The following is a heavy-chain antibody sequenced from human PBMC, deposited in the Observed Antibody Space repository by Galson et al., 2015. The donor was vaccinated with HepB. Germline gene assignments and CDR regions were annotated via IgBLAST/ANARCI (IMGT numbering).Heavy chain of an antibody. CDR2: TYYRSKWYN. Sequence: CAISGDSVSSNSASWNWIRQSPSRGLEWLGRTYYRSKWYNDYALSVKSRITINPDTSKNQFSLQLNSVTPDDPAVYYCAREWFGEFSWLGSWGQGTLVTVSS. J-gene: IGHJ4*02. CDR3: AREWFGEFSWLGS. V-gene: IGHV6-1*01. CDR1: GDSVSSNSAS. D-gene: IGHD3-10*01.